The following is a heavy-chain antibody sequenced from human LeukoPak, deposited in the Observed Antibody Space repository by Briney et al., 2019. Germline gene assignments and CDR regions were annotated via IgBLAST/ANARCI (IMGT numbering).Heavy chain of an antibody. D-gene: IGHD3-3*01. V-gene: IGHV4-4*07. Sequence: PSETLSLTCAVSGDSISCCYWTWIRQSPGKGLEWIGRIFITGSTNYNPSLQGRVTMSVDRSKSQFSLRLSSVTAADTAVYYCVRQGYNFGAFNAWGQGTLVTVSS. CDR2: IFITGST. CDR3: VRQGYNFGAFNA. CDR1: GDSISCCY. J-gene: IGHJ4*02.